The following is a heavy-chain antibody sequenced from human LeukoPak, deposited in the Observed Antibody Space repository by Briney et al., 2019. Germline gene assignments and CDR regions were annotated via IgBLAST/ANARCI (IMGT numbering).Heavy chain of an antibody. CDR1: GFTFSDFA. Sequence: GGSLRLSCAASGFTFSDFAMIWVRQPPGKGLEWVSSIFQGGGEIHYADSVRGRFTSSRDTSRSTLFLQMNSLRAEDPAVYYCARGYCSGGSCYSTYYYYMDVWGKGTTVTVSS. CDR2: IFQGGGEI. CDR3: ARGYCSGGSCYSTYYYYMDV. V-gene: IGHV3-23*01. J-gene: IGHJ6*03. D-gene: IGHD2-15*01.